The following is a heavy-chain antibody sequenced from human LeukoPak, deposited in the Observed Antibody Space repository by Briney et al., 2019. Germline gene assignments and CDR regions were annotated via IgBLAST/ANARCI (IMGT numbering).Heavy chain of an antibody. CDR3: ARDIGDCSSLSCYNHYYYMDV. D-gene: IGHD2-2*02. V-gene: IGHV3-23*01. J-gene: IGHJ6*03. CDR2: ISGSGGST. CDR1: GFTFSSYA. Sequence: GGSLRLSCAASGFTFSSYAMSWVRQAPGKGLEWVSAISGSGGSTYYADSVKGRFTISRDNSKNTLYLQMNSLRDEDTAVYYCARDIGDCSSLSCYNHYYYMDVWGKGTTVTVSS.